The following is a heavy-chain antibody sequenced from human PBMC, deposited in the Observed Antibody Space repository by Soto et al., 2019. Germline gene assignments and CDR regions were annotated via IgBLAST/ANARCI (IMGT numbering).Heavy chain of an antibody. V-gene: IGHV4-59*01. CDR3: ARNLLFWSGYSGKNWFDN. D-gene: IGHD3-3*01. CDR2: IYYSGST. J-gene: IGHJ5*02. CDR1: GGSISSYY. Sequence: SETLSLTCTVTGGSISSYYWSWIRQPPGKGLEWIGYIYYSGSTNYNPSLKSRVTISVDTSKKQFSLKLSSVTAADTEVYYCARNLLFWSGYSGKNWFDNWGQGTPVTV.